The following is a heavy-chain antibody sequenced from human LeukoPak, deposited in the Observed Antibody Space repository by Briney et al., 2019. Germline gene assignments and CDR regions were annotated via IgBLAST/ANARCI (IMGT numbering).Heavy chain of an antibody. CDR1: GLTFSDSY. CDR3: ARVLGVYGSGSYYFDF. CDR2: ISSSSSYT. D-gene: IGHD3-10*01. Sequence: PGGSLRLSCAVSGLTFSDSYMSWIRQAPGKGLEWVSYISSSSSYTTYADSVKGRFTISRDNAKNSLYLQMNSLRAEDTAVYYCARVLGVYGSGSYYFDFWGQGALVTVSS. V-gene: IGHV3-11*05. J-gene: IGHJ4*02.